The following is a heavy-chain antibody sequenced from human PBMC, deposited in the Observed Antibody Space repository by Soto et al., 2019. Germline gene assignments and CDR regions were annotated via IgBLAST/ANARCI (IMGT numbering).Heavy chain of an antibody. V-gene: IGHV1-46*01. D-gene: IGHD5-12*01. CDR2: INPSGGST. CDR1: GYTFTSFY. J-gene: IGHJ4*02. CDR3: ARERDGYNIYYFDY. Sequence: ASVKVSCKASGYTFTSFYLHWVRQAPGQGLEWMGIINPSGGSTSYAQNFQGRVTMTRDTSTSTVYMELSSLISEDTAVYFCARERDGYNIYYFDYWGQGTLVNVSS.